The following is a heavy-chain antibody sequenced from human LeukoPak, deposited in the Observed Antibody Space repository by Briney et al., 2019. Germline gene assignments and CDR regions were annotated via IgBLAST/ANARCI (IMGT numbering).Heavy chain of an antibody. D-gene: IGHD3-22*01. CDR2: ISGSGGST. V-gene: IGHV3-23*01. J-gene: IGHJ4*02. CDR3: AKSQAYYDSRDFDY. Sequence: GRSLRLSCAASGYTFSSYAMCWVHQAPGKGLEWVSAISGSGGSTYYADSVKGRFTISRDNSKNTLYLQMNSLRAEVTAVYYCAKSQAYYDSRDFDYWGQGTLVTVSS. CDR1: GYTFSSYA.